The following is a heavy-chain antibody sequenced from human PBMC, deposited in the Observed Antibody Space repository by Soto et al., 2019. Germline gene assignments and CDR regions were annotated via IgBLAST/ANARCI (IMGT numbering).Heavy chain of an antibody. J-gene: IGHJ3*02. D-gene: IGHD3-22*01. CDR3: AKDRAENYDSSGFDAFDI. CDR1: GFTFSSYG. Sequence: EVQLLESGGGLVQPGGSLRLSCAASGFTFSSYGMSWVRQAPGKGLEWVSIINGAGFNTFYADSVKGRLTITRDNSKNTLYLQMDSLRAEDTAVYYCAKDRAENYDSSGFDAFDIWGQGTMVTVSS. V-gene: IGHV3-23*01. CDR2: INGAGFNT.